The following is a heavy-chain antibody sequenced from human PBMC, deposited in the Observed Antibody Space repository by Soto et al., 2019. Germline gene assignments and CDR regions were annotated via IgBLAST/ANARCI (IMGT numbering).Heavy chain of an antibody. CDR2: ISGSGGST. J-gene: IGHJ1*01. Sequence: EVQLLESGGGLVQPGGSLRLSCAASGFTFSSYAMSWVRQAPGKGLEWVSAISGSGGSTYYADSVKGRFTISRDNSKNTLYLQMSSLRAEDTAVYYCAKRWEYCGGDCYSNFQHWGQGTLVTVSS. D-gene: IGHD2-21*02. V-gene: IGHV3-23*01. CDR3: AKRWEYCGGDCYSNFQH. CDR1: GFTFSSYA.